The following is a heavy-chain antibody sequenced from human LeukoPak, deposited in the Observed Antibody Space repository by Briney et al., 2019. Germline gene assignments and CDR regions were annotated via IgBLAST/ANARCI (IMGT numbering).Heavy chain of an antibody. Sequence: GASVKVSCKASGYTFTSYGISWVRQAPGQGLEGMGWIGAYNGNTNYAQKLQGRVTMTTDTSTSTAYMELRSLRSDDTAVYYCARDSISILWWWPQTDWFDPWGQGTLVTVSS. CDR3: ARDSISILWWWPQTDWFDP. CDR1: GYTFTSYG. D-gene: IGHD2-21*01. J-gene: IGHJ5*02. V-gene: IGHV1-18*01. CDR2: IGAYNGNT.